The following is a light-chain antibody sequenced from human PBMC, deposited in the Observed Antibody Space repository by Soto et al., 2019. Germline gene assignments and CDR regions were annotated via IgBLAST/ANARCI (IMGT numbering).Light chain of an antibody. CDR1: QSVRSSY. V-gene: IGKV3-20*01. CDR2: GAS. Sequence: EIVLTQSPGTLSLSPGDRATLSCRASQSVRSSYLAWYQQKPGQAPRLLIYGASSRATGIPDRFSGSGSGTDFTLTISRLEPEDFAVYFCQPDDGSRTFGQGTKVEIK. CDR3: QPDDGSRT. J-gene: IGKJ1*01.